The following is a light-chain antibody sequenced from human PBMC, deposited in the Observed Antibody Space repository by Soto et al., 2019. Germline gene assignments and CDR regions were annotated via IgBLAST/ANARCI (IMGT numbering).Light chain of an antibody. CDR1: QSLSYY. CDR3: QQRSTWPIT. Sequence: EIVLTQPPATLSLSPGERATLSCRASQSLSYYVGWSQEKPGQAPRLLIYDASNRATGIPARFSGSGSGTDFILTISSLEPEDFAVYYCQQRSTWPITCGQGTRLEIK. V-gene: IGKV3-11*01. CDR2: DAS. J-gene: IGKJ5*01.